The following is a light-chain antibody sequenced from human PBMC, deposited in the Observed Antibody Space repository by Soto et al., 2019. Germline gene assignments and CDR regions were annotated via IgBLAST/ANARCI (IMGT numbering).Light chain of an antibody. J-gene: IGLJ2*01. CDR2: RDD. CDR3: ETWDVGLGAPL. Sequence: QSLLTQPPSASGTPGQSVTVSCSGGSSNIGNNPVNWYQQLPGAGPKLLIYRDDQRPSGVHDRFSGSKSDASASLAISGLESEDEADYFCETWDVGLGAPLFGGGTKLTVL. V-gene: IGLV1-44*01. CDR1: SSNIGNNP.